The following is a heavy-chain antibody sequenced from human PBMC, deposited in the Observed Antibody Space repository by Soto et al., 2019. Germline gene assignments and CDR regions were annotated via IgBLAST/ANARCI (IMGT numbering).Heavy chain of an antibody. CDR2: INYRGTT. V-gene: IGHV4-31*03. CDR1: GGSITNCDYY. J-gene: IGHJ4*02. D-gene: IGHD2-2*01. Sequence: QVQLQESGPGLLRPSQTLSLTCTVSGGSITNCDYYWNWIRQHPGKGLEWFGYINYRGTTIYNPSLKSRVFISVETSKNRFSLNLSSVTAADTAVYFCARDAPGEAPYWGQGTLVTASS. CDR3: ARDAPGEAPY.